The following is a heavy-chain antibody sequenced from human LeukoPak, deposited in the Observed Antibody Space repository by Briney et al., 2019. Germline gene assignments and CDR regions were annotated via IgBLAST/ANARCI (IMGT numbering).Heavy chain of an antibody. Sequence: GASVKVSCKASGYTFTSYGISWVRQAPGQGLEWMGWIGAYNGNTNYAQKLQGRVTMTTDTSTSTAYMELRSLRSDDTAVYYCARKAAAGTNDWFDPWGQGTLVTVSS. CDR3: ARKAAAGTNDWFDP. V-gene: IGHV1-18*01. CDR1: GYTFTSYG. CDR2: IGAYNGNT. J-gene: IGHJ5*02. D-gene: IGHD6-13*01.